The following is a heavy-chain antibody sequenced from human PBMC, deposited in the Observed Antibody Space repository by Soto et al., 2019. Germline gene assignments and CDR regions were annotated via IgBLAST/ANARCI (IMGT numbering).Heavy chain of an antibody. CDR1: GGTFSSYA. D-gene: IGHD4-4*01. V-gene: IGHV1-69*13. Sequence: ASVKVSCKASGGTFSSYAISWVRQAPGQGLEWMGGIIPIFGTANYAQKFQGRVTITADESTSTAYMELSSLRSEDTAVYSCARRPNYSNSGEDWFDPWGQGTLVTVSS. J-gene: IGHJ5*02. CDR2: IIPIFGTA. CDR3: ARRPNYSNSGEDWFDP.